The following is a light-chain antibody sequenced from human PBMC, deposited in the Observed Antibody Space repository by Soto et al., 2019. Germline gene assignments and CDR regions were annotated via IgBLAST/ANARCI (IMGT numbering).Light chain of an antibody. J-gene: IGLJ1*01. CDR3: SSFTSSDTYV. CDR1: SSDVGSYNR. CDR2: EVS. Sequence: QSVLAQPPSVSGSPGQSVAISCTGTSSDVGSYNRVSWYQQPPGTAPKLMIYEVSNRPSGVPDRFSGSKSGNTASLTISGLQAEDEADYYCSSFTSSDTYVFXTGTKVTVL. V-gene: IGLV2-18*02.